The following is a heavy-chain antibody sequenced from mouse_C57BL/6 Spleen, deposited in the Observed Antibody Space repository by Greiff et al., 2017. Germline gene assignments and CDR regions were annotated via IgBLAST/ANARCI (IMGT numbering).Heavy chain of an antibody. Sequence: VQLKESGGGLVKPGGSLKLSCAASGFTFSSYAMSWVRQTPEKRLEWVATISDGGSYTYYPDNVKGRFTISRDNAKNNLYLQMSHLKSEDTAMYYCARALYYDYDAWFAYWGQGTLVTVSA. CDR2: ISDGGSYT. CDR3: ARALYYDYDAWFAY. V-gene: IGHV5-4*01. CDR1: GFTFSSYA. D-gene: IGHD2-4*01. J-gene: IGHJ3*01.